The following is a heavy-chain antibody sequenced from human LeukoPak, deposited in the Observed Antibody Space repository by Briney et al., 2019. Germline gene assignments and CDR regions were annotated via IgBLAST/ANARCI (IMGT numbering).Heavy chain of an antibody. Sequence: SETLSLTCTVSGGSISSYYWSWIRQPPGKGLEWIGYIYYSGSTNYNPSLKSRVTISVDTSKNQFSLKLSSVTAADTAVYYCAREDDGAVATRLDAFDLWGQGTMVTVSS. J-gene: IGHJ3*01. V-gene: IGHV4-59*01. D-gene: IGHD5-12*01. CDR1: GGSISSYY. CDR3: AREDDGAVATRLDAFDL. CDR2: IYYSGST.